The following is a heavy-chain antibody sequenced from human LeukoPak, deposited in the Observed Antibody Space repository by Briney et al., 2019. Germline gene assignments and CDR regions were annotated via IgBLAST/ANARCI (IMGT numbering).Heavy chain of an antibody. J-gene: IGHJ6*03. Sequence: SVKVSCKASGSTFSTYAISWVRQAPGQGLEWMGGIIPIFGTANYAQKFQGRVTITADKSTRTAYMELSSLTSEDTAVYYCARGRGHLNLNRGGGHYHYYMDVWGKGTTVTVSS. CDR2: IIPIFGTA. CDR3: ARGRGHLNLNRGGGHYHYYMDV. V-gene: IGHV1-69*06. CDR1: GSTFSTYA. D-gene: IGHD3-10*01.